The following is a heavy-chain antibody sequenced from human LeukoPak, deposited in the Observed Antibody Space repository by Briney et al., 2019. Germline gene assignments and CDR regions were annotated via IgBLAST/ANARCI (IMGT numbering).Heavy chain of an antibody. CDR1: GGSFSGYY. J-gene: IGHJ4*02. Sequence: SETLSLTCAVYGGSFSGYYWSWIRQPPGKGLEWIGEINHSGSTNYNPSLKSRVTISVDTSKNQFSLKLSSVTAADTAVYYCARGKGSSWYPAWGQGTLVTVSS. CDR2: INHSGST. D-gene: IGHD6-13*01. V-gene: IGHV4-34*01. CDR3: ARGKGSSWYPA.